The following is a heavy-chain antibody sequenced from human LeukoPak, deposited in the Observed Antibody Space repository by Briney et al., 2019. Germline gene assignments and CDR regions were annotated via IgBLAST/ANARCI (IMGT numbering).Heavy chain of an antibody. Sequence: PGGTLRLSCAVSGFTFSRYYMHWVRQPPGKGLVWVSHINSDGSSTSYADSVKGRFTISRDNAKNTLYLQMNRLRAEGTAVYYCARVRVRRSSWYGGEIRDDYWGQGTLVTVSS. D-gene: IGHD6-13*01. J-gene: IGHJ4*02. CDR1: GFTFSRYY. V-gene: IGHV3-74*01. CDR3: ARVRVRRSSWYGGEIRDDY. CDR2: INSDGSST.